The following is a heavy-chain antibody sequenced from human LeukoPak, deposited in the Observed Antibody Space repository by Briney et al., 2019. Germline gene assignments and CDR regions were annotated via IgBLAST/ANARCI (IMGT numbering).Heavy chain of an antibody. CDR1: GLPFSSHT. CDR2: ISSSGRYI. J-gene: IGHJ4*02. V-gene: IGHV3-21*06. D-gene: IGHD1/OR15-1a*01. CDR3: ARGGGGGTTVWYYFDN. Sequence: PGGSLRLSCAASGLPFSSHTIKWVRQAPGKGLEWVSCISSSGRYIYYADSVKGRFTISRDNARNSVSLQMNSLRVEDTAVYYCARGGGGGTTVWYYFDNWGQGTQVTVSS.